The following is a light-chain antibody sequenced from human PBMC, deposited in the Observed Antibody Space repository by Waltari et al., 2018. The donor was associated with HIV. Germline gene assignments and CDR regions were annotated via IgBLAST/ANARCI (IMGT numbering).Light chain of an antibody. CDR3: CSYADTYFVL. CDR1: SSDVGAYNY. V-gene: IGLV2-11*01. Sequence: QSALTQPRSVSGSPGQSVTISCTGTSSDVGAYNYVSWYQHHPNKGPKLLIYDFNKRPSGFPDLFSVSKSGNTASLTISGLQAEDEADYYCCSYADTYFVLFGGRTKLTVL. J-gene: IGLJ2*01. CDR2: DFN.